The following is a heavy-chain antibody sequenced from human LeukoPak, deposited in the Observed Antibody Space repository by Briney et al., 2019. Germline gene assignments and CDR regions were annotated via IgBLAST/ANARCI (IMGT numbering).Heavy chain of an antibody. V-gene: IGHV3-33*01. D-gene: IGHD1-26*01. J-gene: IGHJ4*02. CDR3: ARDHVDGGTYSLDY. CDR2: VWYDGNTN. CDR1: GFTFTNYA. Sequence: GGSLRLSCAASGFTFTNYAMHWVRQAPGKVLEWVAVVWYDGNTNYYAHSVKGRFTISRDNSKYTVSLQMNSLTAEDTAVYYCARDHVDGGTYSLDYWGQGTLVTVSS.